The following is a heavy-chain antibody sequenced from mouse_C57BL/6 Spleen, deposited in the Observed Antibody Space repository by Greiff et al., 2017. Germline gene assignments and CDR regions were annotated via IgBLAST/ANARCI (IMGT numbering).Heavy chain of an antibody. CDR3: ARKWNWGGYFDV. J-gene: IGHJ1*03. D-gene: IGHD4-1*01. Sequence: EVQGVEPGPELVKPGASVKISCKASGYTFTDYYMNWVKQSHGKSLEWIGDINPNNGGTSYNQKFKGKATLTVDKSSSTAYMELRSLTSEDSAVYYCARKWNWGGYFDVWGTGTTVTVAS. CDR2: INPNNGGT. CDR1: GYTFTDYY. V-gene: IGHV1-26*01.